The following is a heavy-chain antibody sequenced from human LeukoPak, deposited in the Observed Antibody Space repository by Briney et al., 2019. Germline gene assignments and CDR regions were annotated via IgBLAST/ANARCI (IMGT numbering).Heavy chain of an antibody. CDR3: GRDRSDYNIKYYYYYGMDV. D-gene: IGHD1-1*01. Sequence: GGSLRLSCAASGFTFSNYAMHWVRQAPGKGLEWVAVISYDGSNEYYADSVRGRFTISRDNSKNTLYLQMSSLRADDTAVYYYGRDRSDYNIKYYYYYGMDVWGQGTSVTVSS. J-gene: IGHJ6*02. V-gene: IGHV3-30-3*01. CDR2: ISYDGSNE. CDR1: GFTFSNYA.